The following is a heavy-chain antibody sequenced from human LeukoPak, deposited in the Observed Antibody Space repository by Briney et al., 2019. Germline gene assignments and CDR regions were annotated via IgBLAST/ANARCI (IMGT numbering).Heavy chain of an antibody. V-gene: IGHV4-61*01. Sequence: SETLSLTCTVSGGSVGSGTFYWSWIRQPPGKGLEWIGYFYYSGTTDYNPSLKSRVTISVDSSKSQFSLKLTSVTAADTAVYYCARAYYYDGSGYYLDYWGQGTLVTVSS. D-gene: IGHD3-22*01. CDR1: GGSVGSGTFY. J-gene: IGHJ4*01. CDR2: FYYSGTT. CDR3: ARAYYYDGSGYYLDY.